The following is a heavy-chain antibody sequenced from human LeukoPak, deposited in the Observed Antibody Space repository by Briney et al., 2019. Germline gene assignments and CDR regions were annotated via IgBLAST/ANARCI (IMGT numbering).Heavy chain of an antibody. Sequence: MASETLSLTCTVSGGSISSYYWSWIRQPPGKGLEWIGYIYYSGSTNYNPSLKSRVTISVDTSKNQFSLKLSSVTAADTAVYYCARVPAATRGAWWFDPWGQGTLVTASS. J-gene: IGHJ5*02. V-gene: IGHV4-59*01. CDR3: ARVPAATRGAWWFDP. CDR1: GGSISSYY. CDR2: IYYSGST. D-gene: IGHD2-2*01.